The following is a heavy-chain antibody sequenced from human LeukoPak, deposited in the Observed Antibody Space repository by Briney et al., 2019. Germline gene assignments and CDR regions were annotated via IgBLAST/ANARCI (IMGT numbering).Heavy chain of an antibody. CDR1: GYTFTSYA. J-gene: IGHJ4*02. V-gene: IGHV1-3*01. CDR3: ARDLNGQWLVPLFSY. CDR2: INAGNGNT. D-gene: IGHD6-19*01. Sequence: ASVKVSCKASGYTFTSYAMHWVRQAPGQRLEWMGWINAGNGNTKYSQKFQGRVTITRDTSASTAYMELSSLRSEDTAVYYCARDLNGQWLVPLFSYWGQGTLVTVSS.